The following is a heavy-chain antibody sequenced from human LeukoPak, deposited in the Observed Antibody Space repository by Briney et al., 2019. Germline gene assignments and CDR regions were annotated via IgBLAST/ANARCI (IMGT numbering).Heavy chain of an antibody. CDR1: GGSISSSSYY. Sequence: SETLSLTCTVSGGSISSSSYYWGWIRQPPGKGLEWIGSIYHSGSTYYNPSLKSRVTISVDTSKNQFSLKLSSVTAADTAVYYCAREVGYYGSGSYNWFDPWGQGTLVTVSS. V-gene: IGHV4-39*07. D-gene: IGHD3-10*01. CDR2: IYHSGST. J-gene: IGHJ5*02. CDR3: AREVGYYGSGSYNWFDP.